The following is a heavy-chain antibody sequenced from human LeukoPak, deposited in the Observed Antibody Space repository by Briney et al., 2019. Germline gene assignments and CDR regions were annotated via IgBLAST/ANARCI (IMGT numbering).Heavy chain of an antibody. V-gene: IGHV1-18*01. CDR1: GYSFTSNG. CDR3: ARGSYYYDSSGYYSDAFDI. CDR2: ISAYNGNT. Sequence: ASVKVSCKASGYSFTSNGISWVRQAPGQGLEWMGWISAYNGNTNYAQKLQGRVTMTTDTSTSTAYMELRSLRSDDTAVYYCARGSYYYDSSGYYSDAFDIWGQGTMVTVSS. J-gene: IGHJ3*02. D-gene: IGHD3-22*01.